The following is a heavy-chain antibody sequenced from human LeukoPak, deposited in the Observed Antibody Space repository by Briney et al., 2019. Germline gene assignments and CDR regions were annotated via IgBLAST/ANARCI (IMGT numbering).Heavy chain of an antibody. CDR1: GFTFSHYG. J-gene: IGHJ3*02. V-gene: IGHV3-33*06. D-gene: IGHD5-18*01. CDR3: AKDPPTVMANAFHI. Sequence: GRSLRLSCATSGFTFSHYGMHWVRQAPGKGLEWVAVIWSDGTNRYYGDPVKGRFTISRDNFQRTVYLQMNSLRADDTAVYSCAKDPPTVMANAFHIWGQGTMVTVS. CDR2: IWSDGTNR.